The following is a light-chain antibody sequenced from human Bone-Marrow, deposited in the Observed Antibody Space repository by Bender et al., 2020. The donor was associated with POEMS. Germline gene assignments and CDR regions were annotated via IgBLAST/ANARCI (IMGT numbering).Light chain of an antibody. J-gene: IGLJ3*02. V-gene: IGLV1-44*01. CDR1: SSNIGAHA. CDR3: AVWDDSLNGWV. Sequence: QSVLTQPPSASVTPGQMVTISCSGGSSNIGAHAVNWYQHLPGTAPKLLIYSSHRRPSGVPDRFSGSRSGTSASLAISGLQSEDDTDYYCAVWDDSLNGWVFGGGTKLTVL. CDR2: SSH.